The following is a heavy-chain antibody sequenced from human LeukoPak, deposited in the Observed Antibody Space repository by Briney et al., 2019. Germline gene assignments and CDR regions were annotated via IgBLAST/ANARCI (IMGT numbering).Heavy chain of an antibody. J-gene: IGHJ4*02. CDR1: GFTVSTNY. CDR2: ISRRDDYT. CDR3: ANDYRSGSFHDF. V-gene: IGHV3-23*01. D-gene: IGHD3-10*01. Sequence: PAGSLRLSCAASGFTVSTNYMSWVRQAPGKGLEWVSVISRRDDYTYYADSVKGRFTISRDNSKNTLYLQMNTLRAEDTAVYYCANDYRSGSFHDFWGQGTLVTVSS.